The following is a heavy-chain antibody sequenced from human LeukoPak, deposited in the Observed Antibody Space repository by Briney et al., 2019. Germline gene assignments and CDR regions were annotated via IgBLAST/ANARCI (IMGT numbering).Heavy chain of an antibody. D-gene: IGHD2-21*01. Sequence: SETLSLTCTVSGGSISSYYWSWIWQPPGKGLEWIGYIYYSGSTNYNPSLKSRVTISVDTSKNQFSLKLSSVTAADTAVYYCARHPAYGQFDYWGQGTLVTVSS. CDR2: IYYSGST. J-gene: IGHJ4*02. V-gene: IGHV4-59*01. CDR1: GGSISSYY. CDR3: ARHPAYGQFDY.